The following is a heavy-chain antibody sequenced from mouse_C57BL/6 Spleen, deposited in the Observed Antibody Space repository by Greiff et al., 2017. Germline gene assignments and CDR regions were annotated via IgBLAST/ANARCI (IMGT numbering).Heavy chain of an antibody. V-gene: IGHV1-55*01. Sequence: VQLQQPGAELVKPGASVKMSCKASGYTFTSYWITWVKQRPGQGLEWIGDIYPGSGSTNYNEKFKSKATLTVDTSSSTAYMQLSSLTSEDSAVYYCARQGDYEFWFAYWGQGTLVTVSA. CDR1: GYTFTSYW. J-gene: IGHJ3*01. CDR2: IYPGSGST. CDR3: ARQGDYEFWFAY. D-gene: IGHD2-4*01.